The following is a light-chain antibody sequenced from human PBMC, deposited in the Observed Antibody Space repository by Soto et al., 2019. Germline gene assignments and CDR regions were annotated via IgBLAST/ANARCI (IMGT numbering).Light chain of an antibody. CDR3: MQALPPPLT. Sequence: DIVMTQSPLSLPVTPGEPASISCRSSQSLLHSNGYNYLDWYLQKPGQSPQLLIYLGSNRASGVPDRFSGGGSGTHFTLKISRVEAGEVGVYYCMQALPPPLTLGGGTNVEIK. CDR2: LGS. V-gene: IGKV2-28*01. CDR1: QSLLHSNGYNY. J-gene: IGKJ4*01.